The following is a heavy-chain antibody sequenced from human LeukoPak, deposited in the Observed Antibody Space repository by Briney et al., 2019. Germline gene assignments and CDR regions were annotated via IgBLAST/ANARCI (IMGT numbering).Heavy chain of an antibody. V-gene: IGHV4-39*01. CDR1: GGSISSSSYY. D-gene: IGHD1-26*01. CDR2: IYYSGST. Sequence: SETLSLTCSASGGSISSSSYYWGWIRQPPGKGLELIGSIYYSGSTYYNPSLKSRVTISVDTSKNQFSLKLSSVTAADTAVYYCARLSGGGSWGQGTLVTVSS. CDR3: ARLSGGGS. J-gene: IGHJ5*02.